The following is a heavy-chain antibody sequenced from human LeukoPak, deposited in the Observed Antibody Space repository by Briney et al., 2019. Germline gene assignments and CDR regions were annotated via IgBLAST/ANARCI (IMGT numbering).Heavy chain of an antibody. CDR1: GFTFTNAW. V-gene: IGHV3-15*01. J-gene: IGHJ6*02. CDR2: IKSKTDGGTT. CDR3: TIEWVVRAYNLFHFYYYGMDV. Sequence: GGSLRLSCAASGFTFTNAWMSWVRQAPGKGLELVGRIKSKTDGGTTDYAAPVKGRFTISRDDSNNTLHLQMNSLKTEDTGVYYCTIEWVVRAYNLFHFYYYGMDVWGQGTTVTVSS. D-gene: IGHD6-19*01.